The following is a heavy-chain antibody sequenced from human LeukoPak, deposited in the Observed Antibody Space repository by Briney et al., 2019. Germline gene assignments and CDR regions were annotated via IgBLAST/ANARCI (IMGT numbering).Heavy chain of an antibody. V-gene: IGHV5-51*01. Sequence: GDSLKISCKGSGYSFTTYWIGWVRQMPGKGLEWMGIIYPGDSDTRYSPSFQGHVTISADKSISTDYLQWSSLKASDTALYYWSGRAGELGTNYYALDVWRQGTTVTVSS. D-gene: IGHD1-26*01. CDR1: GYSFTTYW. CDR2: IYPGDSDT. CDR3: SGRAGELGTNYYALDV. J-gene: IGHJ6*02.